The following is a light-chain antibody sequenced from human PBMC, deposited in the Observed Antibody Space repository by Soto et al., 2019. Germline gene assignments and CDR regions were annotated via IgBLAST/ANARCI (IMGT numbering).Light chain of an antibody. Sequence: EIVLAQSPATLSLSPGERATLSCRASQSVNSKLAWYQQKPGRAPRLLIHGTSTRATDIPARFSGSGSGTAFTLTISRLQSEDFAVYYCQQHDNWPRTFGQGTKVDIK. J-gene: IGKJ1*01. V-gene: IGKV3-15*01. CDR1: QSVNSK. CDR3: QQHDNWPRT. CDR2: GTS.